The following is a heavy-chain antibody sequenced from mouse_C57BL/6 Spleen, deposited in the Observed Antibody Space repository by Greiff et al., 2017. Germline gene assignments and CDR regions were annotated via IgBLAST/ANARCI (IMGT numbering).Heavy chain of an antibody. V-gene: IGHV14-3*01. J-gene: IGHJ1*03. CDR2: IDPANGNT. CDR1: GFNIKDDY. CDR3: ARGGDWYFDV. Sequence: EVQLQQSGAELVRPGASVKLSCTASGFNIKDDYMHWVKQRPEQGLEWIGRIDPANGNTKYAPKFQGKATITADTSSNTAYLQLSSLTSEDTAIYYCARGGDWYFDVWGTGTTVTVSS.